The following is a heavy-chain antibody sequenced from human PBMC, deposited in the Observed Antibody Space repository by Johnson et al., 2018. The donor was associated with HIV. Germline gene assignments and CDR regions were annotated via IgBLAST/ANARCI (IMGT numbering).Heavy chain of an antibody. Sequence: QVQLVESGGGVVQPGRSLRLSCAASGFTFSSYAVHWVRQAPGKGLEWVAVISYDGSNQYYADSVKGRFTISRDNSKNTLYLQMNSLRAEDTAVHYCAKVRYYDRDAFDIWGPGTLVTVSP. CDR1: GFTFSSYA. J-gene: IGHJ3*02. D-gene: IGHD3-22*01. CDR2: ISYDGSNQ. V-gene: IGHV3-30-3*01. CDR3: AKVRYYDRDAFDI.